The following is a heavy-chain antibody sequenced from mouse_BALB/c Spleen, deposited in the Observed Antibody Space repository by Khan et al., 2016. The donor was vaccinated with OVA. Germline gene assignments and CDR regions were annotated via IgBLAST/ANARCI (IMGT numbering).Heavy chain of an antibody. D-gene: IGHD2-14*01. J-gene: IGHJ3*01. CDR1: GYSFTLYY. CDR3: ARVYDFFAS. V-gene: IGHV1-26*01. CDR2: VNPNNGDS. Sequence: EVQLQQSGPDLVKPGASVRISCKASGYSFTLYYLSWVKQSHGESLEWIGRVNPNNGDSAYNQKFKDRATLTVDKSSNTAYMDFRSLTSEDSAVYYCARVYDFFASWGQGTLVTVSA.